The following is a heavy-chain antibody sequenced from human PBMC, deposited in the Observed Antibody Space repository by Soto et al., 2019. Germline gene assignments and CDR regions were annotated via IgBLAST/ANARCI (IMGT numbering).Heavy chain of an antibody. V-gene: IGHV3-21*01. CDR2: ISSTTNYI. CDR1: GFTFSSYA. J-gene: IGHJ4*02. CDR3: ARESEDLTSNFDY. Sequence: GGSLRLSCAASGFTFSSYAMSWVRQAPGKGLEWVSSISSTTNYIYYADSMKGRFTVSRDNAKNSVYLEMNSLSAEDTAVYYCARESEDLTSNFDYWGQGTLVTVSS.